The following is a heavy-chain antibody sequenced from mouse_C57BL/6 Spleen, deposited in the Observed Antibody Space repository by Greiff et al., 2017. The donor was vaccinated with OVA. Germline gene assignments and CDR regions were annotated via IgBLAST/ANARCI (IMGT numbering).Heavy chain of an antibody. V-gene: IGHV1-50*01. CDR3: AIKRGMDY. J-gene: IGHJ4*01. CDR2: IDPSDSYT. Sequence: QVQLKQPGAELVKPGASVKLSCKASGYTFTSYWMQWVKQRPGQGLEWIGEIDPSDSYTNYNQKFKGKATLTVDTSSSTAYMQLSSLTSEDSAVYYCAIKRGMDYWGQGTSVTVSS. CDR1: GYTFTSYW.